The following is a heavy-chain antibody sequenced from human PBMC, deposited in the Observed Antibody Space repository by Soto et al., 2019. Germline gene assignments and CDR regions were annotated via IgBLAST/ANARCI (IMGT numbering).Heavy chain of an antibody. V-gene: IGHV3-30*03. CDR3: ARPLEWFGDDAFDL. CDR2: IAYDSSDK. J-gene: IGHJ3*01. D-gene: IGHD3-3*01. Sequence: MDWVRQVPGKGLEWVALIAYDSSDKKYADSVKGRFTVSRDNAKDTLFLHMNNLRPEDTALYFCARPLEWFGDDAFDLWGRGTMLIVSS.